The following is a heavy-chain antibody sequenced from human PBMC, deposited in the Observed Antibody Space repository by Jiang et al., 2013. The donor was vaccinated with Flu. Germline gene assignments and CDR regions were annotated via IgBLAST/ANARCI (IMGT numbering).Heavy chain of an antibody. CDR1: GYTFTGYY. CDR2: INPNSGGT. Sequence: GAEVKKPGASVKVSCKASGYTFTGYYMHWVRQAPGQGLEWMGWINPNSGGTNYAQKFQGRVTMTRDTSISTAYMELSRLRSDDTAVYYCARDPLGAAAADPFDYWGQGTLVTVSS. J-gene: IGHJ4*02. V-gene: IGHV1-2*02. D-gene: IGHD6-13*01. CDR3: ARDPLGAAAADPFDY.